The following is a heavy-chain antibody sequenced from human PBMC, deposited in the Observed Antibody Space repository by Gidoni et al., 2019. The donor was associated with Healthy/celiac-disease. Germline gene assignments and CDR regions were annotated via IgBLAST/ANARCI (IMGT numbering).Heavy chain of an antibody. J-gene: IGHJ4*02. CDR3: ASSITMVRGVIRDY. Sequence: EVQLVESGGGLVQPGGSLRLSCAASGFTFSSYWMSWVRQAPGKGLEWVANIKQDGSEKYYVDSVKGRFTISRDNAKNSLYLQMNSLRAEDTAVYYCASSITMVRGVIRDYWGQGTLVTVSS. V-gene: IGHV3-7*01. CDR1: GFTFSSYW. D-gene: IGHD3-10*01. CDR2: IKQDGSEK.